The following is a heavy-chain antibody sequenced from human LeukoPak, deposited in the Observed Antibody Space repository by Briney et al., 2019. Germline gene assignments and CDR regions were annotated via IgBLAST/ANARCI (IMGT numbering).Heavy chain of an antibody. CDR1: GYIFTKYG. D-gene: IGHD3-22*01. Sequence: GASVKVSCKASGYIFTKYGVGWVRQAPGQGLEWMGWINTNTGNPTYAQGFTGRFVFSLDTSVSTAYLQISSLKAEDTAVYYCARDSSSEESWFDPWGQGTLVTVSS. CDR2: INTNTGNP. V-gene: IGHV7-4-1*02. J-gene: IGHJ5*02. CDR3: ARDSSSEESWFDP.